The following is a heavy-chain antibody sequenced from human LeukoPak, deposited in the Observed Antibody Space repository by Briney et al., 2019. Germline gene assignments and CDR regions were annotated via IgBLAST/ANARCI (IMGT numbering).Heavy chain of an antibody. CDR1: GGSITTSSYY. CDR3: ARAFRARYFDL. V-gene: IGHV4-39*01. D-gene: IGHD2/OR15-2a*01. Sequence: SSETLSLTCTVSGGSITTSSYYWGWIRQPPGKGLGWIGIIYYSGSTYYNPSLKGRVTISVDTSKNQFSLKLSSVTAADTAVYYCARAFRARYFDLWGRGTLVTVSS. CDR2: IYYSGST. J-gene: IGHJ2*01.